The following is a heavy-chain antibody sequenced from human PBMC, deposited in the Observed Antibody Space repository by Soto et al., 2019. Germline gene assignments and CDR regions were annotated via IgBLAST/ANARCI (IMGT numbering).Heavy chain of an antibody. CDR1: GDSVSSNSAA. CDR2: TYYRSRWYN. D-gene: IGHD1-7*01. V-gene: IGHV6-1*01. Sequence: SQTLSLTCAISGDSVSSNSAAWNWIRQSPSGGLEWLGRTYYRSRWYNDYAVSVRSRITINPDTSKNQFSLHLNSVTPEDTAMYYCAGTTSLQWYYMDVWGKGTTVTASS. J-gene: IGHJ6*03. CDR3: AGTTSLQWYYMDV.